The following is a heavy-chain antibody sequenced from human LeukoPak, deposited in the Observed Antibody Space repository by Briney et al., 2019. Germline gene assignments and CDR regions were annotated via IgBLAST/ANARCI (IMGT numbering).Heavy chain of an antibody. CDR1: GGSISSYY. J-gene: IGHJ4*02. CDR3: ARDGENGDLYY. V-gene: IGHV4-59*12. CDR2: IYYSGST. Sequence: SETLSLTCTVSGGSISSYYWSWIRQPPGKGLEWIGYIYYSGSTNYNPSLKSRVTISVDRSKNQFSLKLSSVTAADTAVYYCARDGENGDLYYWGQGTLVTVSS. D-gene: IGHD4-17*01.